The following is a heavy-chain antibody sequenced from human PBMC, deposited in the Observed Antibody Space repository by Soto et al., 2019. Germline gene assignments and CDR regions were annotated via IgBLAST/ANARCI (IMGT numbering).Heavy chain of an antibody. J-gene: IGHJ6*02. D-gene: IGHD3-22*01. Sequence: QVQLQESGPGLVKPSGTLSLTCAVSAGSISSSNWWTWVRQSPGKGLEWIGEIHHSGSTNYNPSLNSRVTVSVDKSKTQVSLKLTSVTAADTADYYCARTSYYDSSGYYNMDVWGQGTTVTVSS. CDR2: IHHSGST. CDR1: AGSISSSNW. CDR3: ARTSYYDSSGYYNMDV. V-gene: IGHV4-4*02.